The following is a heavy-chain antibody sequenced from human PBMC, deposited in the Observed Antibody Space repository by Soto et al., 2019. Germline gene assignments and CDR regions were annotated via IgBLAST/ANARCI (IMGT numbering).Heavy chain of an antibody. Sequence: GGSLRLSCAASGFTFSSYAMSWVRQAPGKGLEWVSAISGSGGSTYYADSVKGRFTISRDNSKNTLYLQMNSLGAEDTAVYYCAKDPAVVPAAIFDYWGQGTLVTVSS. D-gene: IGHD2-2*01. V-gene: IGHV3-23*01. CDR1: GFTFSSYA. J-gene: IGHJ4*02. CDR2: ISGSGGST. CDR3: AKDPAVVPAAIFDY.